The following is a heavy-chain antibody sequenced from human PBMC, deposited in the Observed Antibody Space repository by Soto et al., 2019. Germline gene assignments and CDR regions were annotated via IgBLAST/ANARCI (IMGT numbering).Heavy chain of an antibody. Sequence: GGSLRLSCAASGFTVSDNYMTWVRQAPGKGLEWVSVLYSAGNAYYADSVQGRFTISRDDSKNTLYLQMNRLRAEDTAVYYCARDKGGGWYYFDSWGQGTLVTVSS. J-gene: IGHJ4*02. D-gene: IGHD6-19*01. CDR2: LYSAGNA. CDR3: ARDKGGGWYYFDS. CDR1: GFTVSDNY. V-gene: IGHV3-53*01.